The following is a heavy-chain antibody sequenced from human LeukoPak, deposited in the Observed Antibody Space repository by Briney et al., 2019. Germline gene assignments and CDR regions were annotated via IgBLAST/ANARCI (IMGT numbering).Heavy chain of an antibody. D-gene: IGHD1-26*01. CDR3: ARDSTPWELPNAFDI. CDR2: IYSGGST. CDR1: GFTVSSNY. Sequence: PGGSLRLSCAASGFTVSSNYMSWVRQAPGKGLEWVSVIYSGGSTYYADSVKGRFTISRDNSKNTLYLQMNSLRAEDTAVYYCARDSTPWELPNAFDIWGQGTMVTVSS. J-gene: IGHJ3*02. V-gene: IGHV3-53*01.